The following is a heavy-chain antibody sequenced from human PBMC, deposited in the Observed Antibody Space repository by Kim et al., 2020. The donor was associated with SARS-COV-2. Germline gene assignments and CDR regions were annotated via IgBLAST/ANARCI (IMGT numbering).Heavy chain of an antibody. Sequence: GGSLRLSCAASGFTFSSYSMNWVRQAPGKGLEWVSSISSSSSSYIYYAYSVKGRFTISRDNAKNSLYLQMNSLRAEDTAVYYCARVRSYDFWSGDYVDYYGMDVWGQGTTGTPSS. CDR3: ARVRSYDFWSGDYVDYYGMDV. V-gene: IGHV3-21*01. D-gene: IGHD3-3*01. CDR2: ISSSSSSYI. J-gene: IGHJ6*02. CDR1: GFTFSSYS.